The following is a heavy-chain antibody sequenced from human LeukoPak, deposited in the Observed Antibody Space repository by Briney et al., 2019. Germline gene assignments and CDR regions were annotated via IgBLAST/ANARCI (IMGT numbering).Heavy chain of an antibody. J-gene: IGHJ4*02. CDR3: AKVGAAYCGGDCYSSYNY. CDR1: GGSITSNY. Sequence: PSETLSLTCTVSGGSITSNYWSWIRQPPGKGLEWVAFIRYDGSNKYYADSVKGRFTISRDNSKDTLYLQMNSLRAEDTAVYYCAKVGAAYCGGDCYSSYNYWGQGTLVTVSS. D-gene: IGHD2-21*02. CDR2: IRYDGSNK. V-gene: IGHV3-30*02.